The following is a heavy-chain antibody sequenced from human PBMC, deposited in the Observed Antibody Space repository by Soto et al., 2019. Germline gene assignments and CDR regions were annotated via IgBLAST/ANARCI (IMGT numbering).Heavy chain of an antibody. CDR3: ARAVTVPADFDY. CDR2: INAGNGNT. CDR1: GYTFTGYA. J-gene: IGHJ4*02. D-gene: IGHD6-19*01. V-gene: IGHV1-3*01. Sequence: ASVKVSCKASGYTFTGYAMHWVRQAPGQRLEWMGWINAGNGNTKYSQKFQGRVTITRDTSASTAYMELSSLRSEDSAVYYCARAVTVPADFDYWGQGTLVTVSS.